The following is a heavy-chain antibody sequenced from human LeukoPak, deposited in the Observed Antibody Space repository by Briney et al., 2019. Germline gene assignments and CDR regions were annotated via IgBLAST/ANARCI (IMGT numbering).Heavy chain of an antibody. J-gene: IGHJ4*02. CDR2: INTKGET. V-gene: IGHV4-4*09. Sequence: SETLSLTCTVSGVSMSAYQWSWVRQSPEKGLEWIGCINTKGETSYNPSLKSRVTTSVDTSKSQFSLRLTSVTAADTAVYYCARHSGGSYSEFDYWGQGTLVTVSS. CDR1: GVSMSAYQ. CDR3: ARHSGGSYSEFDY. D-gene: IGHD1-26*01.